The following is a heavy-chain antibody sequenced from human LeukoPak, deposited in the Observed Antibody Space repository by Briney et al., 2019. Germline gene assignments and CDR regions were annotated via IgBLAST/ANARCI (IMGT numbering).Heavy chain of an antibody. Sequence: PSETLSLTCTVSGGSISRSSYYWGWIRQPPGKGLEWIGSIYYSGSTYYNPSLKSRVTISVDTSKNQFSLKLSFVSAADTAVYYCARVLPTTYYFHYCCQGTLVTVSS. J-gene: IGHJ4*02. CDR1: GGSISRSSYY. CDR2: IYYSGST. CDR3: ARVLPTTYYFHY. D-gene: IGHD4-17*01. V-gene: IGHV4-39*01.